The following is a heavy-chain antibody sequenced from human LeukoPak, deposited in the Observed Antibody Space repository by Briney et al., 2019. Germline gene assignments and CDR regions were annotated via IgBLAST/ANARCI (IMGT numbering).Heavy chain of an antibody. V-gene: IGHV4-39*01. Sequence: PSETLSLTCTVSGDSINSRSYYWGWIRQPPGKGLEWIGSIYYSGITYYNPSLKSRVTISVDTSENQFSLRLISVTAADTAVYYCARHFPHMDYSGWKQGWFDPRGQGTLVTVSS. CDR3: ARHFPHMDYSGWKQGWFDP. J-gene: IGHJ5*02. CDR2: IYYSGIT. D-gene: IGHD6-19*01. CDR1: GDSINSRSYY.